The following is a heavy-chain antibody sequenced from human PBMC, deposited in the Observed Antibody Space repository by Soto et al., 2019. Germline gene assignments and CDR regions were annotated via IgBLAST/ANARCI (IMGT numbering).Heavy chain of an antibody. CDR2: INPANGDT. CDR1: GYTFTTYP. CDR3: ARKDYYDSGIYYFDY. D-gene: IGHD3-10*01. Sequence: QVQLVQSGAEVKEPGAPVKVSCKASGYTFTTYPIHWVRQVPGQSLEWMGWINPANGDTGYSQRFQGRVTITRDTSVTTAYMELSSLRSEDTALYYCARKDYYDSGIYYFDYWGQGSLVTVSS. J-gene: IGHJ4*02. V-gene: IGHV1-3*01.